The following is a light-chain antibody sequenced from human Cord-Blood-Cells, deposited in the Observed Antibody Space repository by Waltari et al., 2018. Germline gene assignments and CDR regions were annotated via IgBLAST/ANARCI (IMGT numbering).Light chain of an antibody. Sequence: DIVMTQSPDSLAVSLGERATINCKSSQSVLYSSNNKNYLAWYQQKPGQPPKLLIYWASTRESGVPDRFSGSGSGTDFTLTISSLQAEDVAVYYCQQYYSTPQTFDQGPKVEIK. CDR3: QQYYSTPQT. CDR1: QSVLYSSNNKNY. V-gene: IGKV4-1*01. J-gene: IGKJ1*01. CDR2: WAS.